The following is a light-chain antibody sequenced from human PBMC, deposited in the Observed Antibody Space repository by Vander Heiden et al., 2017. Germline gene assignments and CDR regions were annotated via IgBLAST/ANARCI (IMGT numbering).Light chain of an antibody. CDR2: GAS. J-gene: IGKJ4*01. CDR1: QSVSSSY. V-gene: IGKV3-20*01. Sequence: EIVLTQAPGTLSLCPWERATLSCRASQSVSSSYLAWYQQKPGQATRLLIYGASSRATGIPDRFSGSGSGTDFTLTISRLEPEDFAVYYCQQYGSSPPLTCGGGTKVEIK. CDR3: QQYGSSPPLT.